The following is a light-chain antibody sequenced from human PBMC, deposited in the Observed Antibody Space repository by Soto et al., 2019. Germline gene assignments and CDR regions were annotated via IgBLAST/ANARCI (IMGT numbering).Light chain of an antibody. Sequence: QSVLTQPPSASGSPGQSVTISCTGTSSDVGGYNCVSWYQQHPGKAPKLMIYEVSKRPSVVPDRFSGSKSGNTASLTVSGLQAEDEADYYCSSYAGSNIPVVFGGGTKLTVL. J-gene: IGLJ2*01. CDR2: EVS. CDR3: SSYAGSNIPVV. V-gene: IGLV2-8*01. CDR1: SSDVGGYNC.